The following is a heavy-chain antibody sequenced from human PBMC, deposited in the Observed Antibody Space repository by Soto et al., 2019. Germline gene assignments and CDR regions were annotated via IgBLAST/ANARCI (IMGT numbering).Heavy chain of an antibody. D-gene: IGHD2-21*02. CDR3: ATRGPVVVVTGFDVFDM. Sequence: EVQLVESGGGLVKPGGSLRLSCAASGFSFSSYGMNWVRQSPGKGLEWVSFISSDSNYIYYADSVKGRFTISRDNAKNSLYLQMNSLRAEDTALYYCATRGPVVVVTGFDVFDMWGQGAMVTVSS. V-gene: IGHV3-21*02. J-gene: IGHJ3*02. CDR1: GFSFSSYG. CDR2: ISSDSNYI.